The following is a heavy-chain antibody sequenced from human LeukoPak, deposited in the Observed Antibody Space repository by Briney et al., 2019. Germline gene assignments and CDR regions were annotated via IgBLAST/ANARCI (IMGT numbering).Heavy chain of an antibody. CDR3: GRRPYCGSNSCPFDY. CDR1: GRSITGYY. D-gene: IGHD2-2*01. J-gene: IGHJ4*02. Sequence: AETLSLNCAVSGRSITGYYWSWIRQPPGQGLEGVGYISYTGNKNRNPPLKSLVTISVDTSKNQFSLRLSSVADADTVVYYCGRRPYCGSNSCPFDYWGQGTLVTVSS. V-gene: IGHV4-59*01. CDR2: ISYTGNK.